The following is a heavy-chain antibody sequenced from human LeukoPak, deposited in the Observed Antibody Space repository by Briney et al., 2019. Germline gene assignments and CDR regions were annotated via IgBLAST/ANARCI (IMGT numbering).Heavy chain of an antibody. V-gene: IGHV4-30-2*01. D-gene: IGHD3-3*01. CDR2: IYHSGST. CDR3: ASGQNFWSGYYN. J-gene: IGHJ4*02. CDR1: GGSISSGGYY. Sequence: SQTLSLTCTVSGGSISSGGYYWSWIRQPPGKGLEWIGYIYHSGSTYYNPSLKSRVTILVDRSKNQFSLKLSSVTAADTAVYYCASGQNFWSGYYNWGQGTLVTVSS.